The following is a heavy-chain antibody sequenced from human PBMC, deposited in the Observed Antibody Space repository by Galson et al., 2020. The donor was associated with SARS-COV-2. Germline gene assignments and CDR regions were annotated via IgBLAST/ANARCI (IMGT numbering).Heavy chain of an antibody. J-gene: IGHJ6*02. V-gene: IGHV3-30*04. Sequence: SLRLSCAASGFTFSSYAMHWVRQAPGKGLEWVAVISYDGSNKYYADSVKGRFTISRDNSKNTLYLQMNSLRAEDTAVYYCASSLWFGELLWGMDVWGQGTTVTVSS. CDR2: ISYDGSNK. D-gene: IGHD3-10*01. CDR3: ASSLWFGELLWGMDV. CDR1: GFTFSSYA.